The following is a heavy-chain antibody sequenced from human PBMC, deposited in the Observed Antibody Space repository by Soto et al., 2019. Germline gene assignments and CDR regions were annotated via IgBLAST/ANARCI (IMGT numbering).Heavy chain of an antibody. D-gene: IGHD2-15*01. V-gene: IGHV4-4*02. Sequence: QMQLQESGPGLVKPSGTLSLTCTVSGVSINSANWWTWVRQSPGKGLEWIGEIYHSGSTNFNPSLKSRVTISGDNSKTQFHLELTSATAADTAVYFCARYCGSGSCYLGAFDVLGPGPMVTVPS. CDR3: ARYCGSGSCYLGAFDV. CDR2: IYHSGST. J-gene: IGHJ3*01. CDR1: GVSINSANW.